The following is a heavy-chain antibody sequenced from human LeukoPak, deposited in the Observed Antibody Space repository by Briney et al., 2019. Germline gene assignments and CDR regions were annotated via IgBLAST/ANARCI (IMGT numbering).Heavy chain of an antibody. D-gene: IGHD6-13*01. J-gene: IGHJ5*02. Sequence: GGSLRLSCAASGFRFSSYWMHWVRQAPGKGLVWVSRINTDGSSTSYADSVKGRFTISRDNAKNTLYLQMNSLRAEDTAVYYCARESGIAAALDLWGQGTLVTVSS. V-gene: IGHV3-74*01. CDR1: GFRFSSYW. CDR3: ARESGIAAALDL. CDR2: INTDGSST.